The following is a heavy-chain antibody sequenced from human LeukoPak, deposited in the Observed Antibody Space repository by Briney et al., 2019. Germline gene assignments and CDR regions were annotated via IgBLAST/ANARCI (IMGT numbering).Heavy chain of an antibody. D-gene: IGHD4-11*01. J-gene: IGHJ4*02. CDR3: VRDYSNFVQGD. Sequence: KSSETLSLTCTVSGDSISSGHYYWGWIRQSPGKGLEWIGSIYSGGETHYNPSLNSRVTIFLDTSKNRFSLNLISVTATDTAVYYCVRDYSNFVQGDWGQGTLVTVSS. CDR2: IYSGGET. V-gene: IGHV4-39*02. CDR1: GDSISSGHYY.